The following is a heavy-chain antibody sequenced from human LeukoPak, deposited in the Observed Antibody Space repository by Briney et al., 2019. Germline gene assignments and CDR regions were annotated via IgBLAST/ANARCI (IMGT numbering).Heavy chain of an antibody. CDR1: VFNFVDYG. CDR2: IRGKAYGGTP. V-gene: IGHV3-49*04. D-gene: IGHD3-10*01. Sequence: GGSLRLSCTTSVFNFVDYGLNCVRQAPGKGLEWVGFIRGKAYGGTPEYAASVKGRFTISRDDSKSIAYLKMNSLKTEDTAVYYCCRLGRRNFDYWGQGTLVTVSS. CDR3: CRLGRRNFDY. J-gene: IGHJ4*02.